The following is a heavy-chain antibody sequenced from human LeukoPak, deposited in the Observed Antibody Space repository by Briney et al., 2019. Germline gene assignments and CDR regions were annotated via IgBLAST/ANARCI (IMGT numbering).Heavy chain of an antibody. CDR3: ARAYYDFWSGYQFDY. D-gene: IGHD3-3*01. CDR2: INHSGST. V-gene: IGHV4-34*01. Sequence: PSETLSLTCAVYGGSFSGYYWSWIRQPPGKGLEWIGEINHSGSTNYNPSLKSRVTISVDTSRNQFSLKLSSVTAADTAVYYCARAYYDFWSGYQFDYWGQGTLVTVSS. CDR1: GGSFSGYY. J-gene: IGHJ4*02.